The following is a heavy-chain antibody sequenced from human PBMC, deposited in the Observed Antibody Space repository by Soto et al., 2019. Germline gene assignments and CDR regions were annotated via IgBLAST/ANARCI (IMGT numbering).Heavy chain of an antibody. Sequence: PGESLKISCTGFGYTFTTFWISGVRQMPGKGLEWLGRVDPRDSYVTYNPSFEGHVTISADKSISTAYLQWGSLKASDTAMYFCARIYCTTTTCDSWFDPWGQGTLVTVSS. CDR1: GYTFTTFW. CDR2: VDPRDSYV. CDR3: ARIYCTTTTCDSWFDP. D-gene: IGHD2-8*01. V-gene: IGHV5-10-1*01. J-gene: IGHJ5*02.